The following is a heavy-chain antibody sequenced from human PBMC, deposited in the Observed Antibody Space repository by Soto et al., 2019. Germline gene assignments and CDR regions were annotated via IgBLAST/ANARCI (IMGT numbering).Heavy chain of an antibody. CDR1: GFTFSSCT. CDR2: ISPSSGHI. D-gene: IGHD2-15*01. Sequence: EVHLVESGGGLVKPGGSLRLSCAVSGFTFSSCTMNWVRQAPGKGLEWVSSISPSSGHIYYEDSVKGRFTISRDNAKNSLFLQMNSLRGKDTAVYYCSGCSGGACHKNYGMDVWGQGTTVTVSS. CDR3: SGCSGGACHKNYGMDV. V-gene: IGHV3-21*06. J-gene: IGHJ6*02.